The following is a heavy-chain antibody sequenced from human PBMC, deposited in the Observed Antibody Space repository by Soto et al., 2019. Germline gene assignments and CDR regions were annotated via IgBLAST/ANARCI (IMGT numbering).Heavy chain of an antibody. J-gene: IGHJ4*02. Sequence: GGSLRLSCAASGFTVNSNYMTWVRQAPGKGLEWVSVIYSGGSTYYADSVKGRFTISRDNSMNTLYLQMDSLRAEDTAVYYCATGIMITFGGVPNFDYWGQGTLVTVSS. V-gene: IGHV3-66*01. D-gene: IGHD3-16*01. CDR3: ATGIMITFGGVPNFDY. CDR1: GFTVNSNY. CDR2: IYSGGST.